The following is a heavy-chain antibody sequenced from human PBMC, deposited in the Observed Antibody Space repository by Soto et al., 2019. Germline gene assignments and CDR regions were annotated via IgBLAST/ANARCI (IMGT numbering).Heavy chain of an antibody. V-gene: IGHV4-31*03. CDR2: IYYSGST. J-gene: IGHJ5*02. CDR1: GGSISSGGYY. Sequence: QVQLQESGPGLVKPSQTLSLTCTVSGGSISSGGYYWTWIRQHPGKGLEWIGYIYYSGSTYYNPSLRSRFTMSETTSKNLFSLKLSSVTAADTAVYYCARSVSPWGQGPLVTVSS. CDR3: ARSVSP.